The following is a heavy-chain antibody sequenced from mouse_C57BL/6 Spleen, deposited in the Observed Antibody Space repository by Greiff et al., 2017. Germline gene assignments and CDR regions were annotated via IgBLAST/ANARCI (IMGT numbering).Heavy chain of an antibody. CDR2: IYPGDGDT. D-gene: IGHD1-1*01. V-gene: IGHV1-82*01. J-gene: IGHJ4*01. Sequence: QVQLQQSGPELVKPGASVKISCKASGYAFSSSWMNWVKQRPGKGLEWIGRIYPGDGDTNYNGKFKGKATLTADKSSSTAYMQLSSLTSEDSAVYFCARDYGSSSYYARDYWGQGTSVTVSS. CDR3: ARDYGSSSYYARDY. CDR1: GYAFSSSW.